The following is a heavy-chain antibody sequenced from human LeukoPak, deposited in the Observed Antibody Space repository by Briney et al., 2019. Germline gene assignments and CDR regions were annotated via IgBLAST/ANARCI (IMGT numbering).Heavy chain of an antibody. J-gene: IGHJ4*02. D-gene: IGHD6-6*01. V-gene: IGHV3-66*01. CDR1: GFTVSSKY. Sequence: AGGSLRLSCAASGFTVSSKYMSWVRQAPGKGLEWVSVVYSSGSTYYADSVKGRFTISRDNSKNTLSLQMNSLRAEDTAVYYCATSLASARAAGYYFGYWGQGTLVTVSS. CDR3: ATSLASARAAGYYFGY. CDR2: VYSSGST.